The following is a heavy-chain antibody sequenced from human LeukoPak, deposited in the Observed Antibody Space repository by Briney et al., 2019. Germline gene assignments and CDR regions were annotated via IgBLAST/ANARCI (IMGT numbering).Heavy chain of an antibody. V-gene: IGHV4-34*01. CDR2: INHSGST. Sequence: PSETLSLTCAVYGGSFSGYYWSWIRQPPGKGLEWIGEINHSGSTNYNPSLKSRVTISVDTSKNQFSLKLSSVTAADTAVYYCARVKSRSGWYFPPNYYYYYMDVWGKGTTVTVSS. CDR3: ARVKSRSGWYFPPNYYYYYMDV. J-gene: IGHJ6*03. CDR1: GGSFSGYY. D-gene: IGHD6-19*01.